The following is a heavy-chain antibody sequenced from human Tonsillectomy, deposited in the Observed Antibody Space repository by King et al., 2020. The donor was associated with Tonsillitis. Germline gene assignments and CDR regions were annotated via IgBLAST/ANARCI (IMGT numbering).Heavy chain of an antibody. CDR3: ARGADSSGYRTPRNDAFDI. V-gene: IGHV4-34*01. CDR1: GGSFSGYY. D-gene: IGHD3-22*01. Sequence: QVQLQQWGAGLLKPSETLSLTCAVYGGSFSGYYWSWIRQPPGKGLEWIGEINHSGSTNYNPSLKSRVTVSVDTSKNQFSLKLSSVTAADTAVYYCARGADSSGYRTPRNDAFDIWGQGTMVTVSS. CDR2: INHSGST. J-gene: IGHJ3*02.